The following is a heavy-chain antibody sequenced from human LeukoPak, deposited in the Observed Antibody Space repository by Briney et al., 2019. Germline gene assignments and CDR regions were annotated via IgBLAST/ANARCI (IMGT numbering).Heavy chain of an antibody. CDR1: GYTFTSYY. D-gene: IGHD2-8*01. Sequence: ASVKVSCKASGYTFTSYYMHWVRQAPGQGLEWMGIINPSGGSTSYAQKFQGRVTMTRDTSTSTVYMELSSLRSEDTAVYYCAVGYCTNGVCYKTFDYWGQGTLVIVSS. J-gene: IGHJ4*02. V-gene: IGHV1-46*01. CDR3: AVGYCTNGVCYKTFDY. CDR2: INPSGGST.